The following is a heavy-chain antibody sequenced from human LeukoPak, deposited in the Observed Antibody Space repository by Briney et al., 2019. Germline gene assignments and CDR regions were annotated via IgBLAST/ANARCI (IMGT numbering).Heavy chain of an antibody. Sequence: SETLSLTCTVSGGSISSGGRYWSWIRQHPGKGLEWIGYIYYSGSTYYNPSLKSRVTISVGTSKNQFSLKLSSVTAADTAVYYCARARDYGDYVDYWGQGTLVTVSS. CDR2: IYYSGST. V-gene: IGHV4-31*03. D-gene: IGHD4-17*01. J-gene: IGHJ4*02. CDR3: ARARDYGDYVDY. CDR1: GGSISSGGRY.